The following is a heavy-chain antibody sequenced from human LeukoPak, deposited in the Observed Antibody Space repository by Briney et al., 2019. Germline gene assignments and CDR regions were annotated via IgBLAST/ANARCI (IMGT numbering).Heavy chain of an antibody. CDR1: GGSISSYY. V-gene: IGHV4-59*01. CDR3: ARVTGYRIEDYFDY. J-gene: IGHJ4*02. CDR2: IYYSGST. Sequence: QSSETLSLTSTVSGGSISSYYWSWIRQPPGKGLEWIGYIYYSGSTNYNPSLESRVTISVETSKNEFSLKLRSVTAADTAVYYCARVTGYRIEDYFDYWGQGTLVTVSS. D-gene: IGHD6-13*01.